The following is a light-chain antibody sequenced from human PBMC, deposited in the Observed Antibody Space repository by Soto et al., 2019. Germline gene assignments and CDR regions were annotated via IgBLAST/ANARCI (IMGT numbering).Light chain of an antibody. J-gene: IGKJ4*01. CDR3: QRYNTYPLT. CDR2: NAS. V-gene: IGKV1-5*03. CDR1: QTISSW. Sequence: IQMTQSPYTLSGSVGDRVTITCRASQTISSWLAWYQQKPGKAPKLLIYNASTLKSGVPSRCSGSGAGTEFTLTISSLQPDDSATYYCQRYNTYPLTVGEGTKVDIK.